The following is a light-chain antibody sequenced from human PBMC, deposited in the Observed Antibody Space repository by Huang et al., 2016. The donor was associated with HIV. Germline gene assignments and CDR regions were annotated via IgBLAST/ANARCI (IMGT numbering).Light chain of an antibody. V-gene: IGKV3-11*01. Sequence: EIVLTQSPATLSLSPGERATLSCRASQSVSSYLAWYQQKPGQAPRLLIYDASNRATGIPARFSGSGSGTDFTLTISSLESEDFAVYYCQQRSNWAFGQGTRLEIK. CDR3: QQRSNWA. CDR1: QSVSSY. CDR2: DAS. J-gene: IGKJ5*01.